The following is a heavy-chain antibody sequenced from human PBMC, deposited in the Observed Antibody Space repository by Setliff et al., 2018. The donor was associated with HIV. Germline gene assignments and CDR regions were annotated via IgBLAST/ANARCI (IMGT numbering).Heavy chain of an antibody. V-gene: IGHV3-7*01. Sequence: GGSLRLSCAASGFTFSTYWMSWLRQAPGKGLEWVANINQDGSEKYSVDSVKGRFTVSRDNAKNSLYLQMSSLRAEDTAVYYCAKDGSGWSQHWGQGTLVTVSS. CDR3: AKDGSGWSQH. J-gene: IGHJ1*01. CDR2: INQDGSEK. CDR1: GFTFSTYW. D-gene: IGHD6-19*01.